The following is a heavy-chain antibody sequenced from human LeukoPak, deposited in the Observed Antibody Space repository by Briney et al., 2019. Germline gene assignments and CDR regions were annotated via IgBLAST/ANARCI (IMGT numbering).Heavy chain of an antibody. D-gene: IGHD5-24*01. Sequence: GGSLRLSCAASGFTFSSYWMSWVRQAPGRGLEWVANIKQDGSEKYYVDSVKGRFTISRDNAKNPLYLQMNSLRAEDTAVYYCATGRDGYNLYYFDYWGQGTLVTVSS. CDR1: GFTFSSYW. V-gene: IGHV3-7*01. CDR2: IKQDGSEK. J-gene: IGHJ4*02. CDR3: ATGRDGYNLYYFDY.